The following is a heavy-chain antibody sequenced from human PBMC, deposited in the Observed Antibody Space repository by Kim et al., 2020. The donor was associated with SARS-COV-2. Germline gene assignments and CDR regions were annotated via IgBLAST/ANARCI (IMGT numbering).Heavy chain of an antibody. CDR1: GFNFGVYG. CDR2: LTYDGSSQ. J-gene: IGHJ6*02. V-gene: IGHV3-30*18. Sequence: GGSLRLSCAASGFNFGVYGMHWVRQAPGKGLEWVSFLTYDGSSQAYGDSVKGRLTISRDNSKNTLYLQLNSLRPEDTAVYYCAKDLKSGGYYYDYGMDVWGQGTTVTVPS. CDR3: AKDLKSGGYYYDYGMDV. D-gene: IGHD1-26*01.